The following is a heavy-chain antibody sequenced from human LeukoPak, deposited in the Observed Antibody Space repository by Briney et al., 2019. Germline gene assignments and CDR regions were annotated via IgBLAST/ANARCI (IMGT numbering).Heavy chain of an antibody. CDR2: IYYSGNT. V-gene: IGHV4-39*07. CDR1: GGSISSSSYY. Sequence: PSETLSLTCTVSGGSISSSSYYWGWIRQPPGKGLEWIGSIYYSGNTYYNPSLKSRVAISVDTSKNQFSLKLSSVTAADTAVYYCARDARSWSSGWYYFDYWGQGTLVTVSS. J-gene: IGHJ4*02. D-gene: IGHD6-19*01. CDR3: ARDARSWSSGWYYFDY.